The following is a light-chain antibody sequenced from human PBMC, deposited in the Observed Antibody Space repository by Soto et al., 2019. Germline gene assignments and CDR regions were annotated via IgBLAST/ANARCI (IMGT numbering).Light chain of an antibody. J-gene: IGKJ2*01. CDR2: DAS. CDR1: QSISSW. CDR3: QQYNSYSPAT. Sequence: DIQMTQSPSTLSASVGDRVTITCRASQSISSWLAWYQQKPGKAPKLLIYDASSLESGVPSRFSGSGSGTEFTLTISSLQPDDFATYYRQQYNSYSPATFGQGTKLEIK. V-gene: IGKV1-5*01.